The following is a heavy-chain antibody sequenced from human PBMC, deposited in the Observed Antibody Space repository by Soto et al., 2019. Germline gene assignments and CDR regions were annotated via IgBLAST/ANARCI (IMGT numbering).Heavy chain of an antibody. J-gene: IGHJ4*02. D-gene: IGHD6-13*01. CDR2: IYYSGST. Sequence: SETLSLTCTVSGGSISSSSYYWGWIRQPPGKGLEWIGSIYYSGSTYYNPSLKSRVTISVDTSKNQFSLKLSSVTAADTAVYYCARLPSVIAAAVYFDYWGQGTLVTVSS. CDR3: ARLPSVIAAAVYFDY. V-gene: IGHV4-39*01. CDR1: GGSISSSSYY.